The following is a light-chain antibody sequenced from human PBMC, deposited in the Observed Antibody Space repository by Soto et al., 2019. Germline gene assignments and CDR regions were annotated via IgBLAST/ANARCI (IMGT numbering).Light chain of an antibody. CDR3: SSYTSSSTRV. CDR1: SSDVCGYNY. Sequence: QSALTQPASVSGSPGQSSTISCTGTSSDVCGYNYVSWYQQHPGKDPKLMIYDVSNRPSGVSNRFSGSKSGNTASLTISGLQAEDEDDYYCSSYTSSSTRVFGTGTTLTVL. CDR2: DVS. J-gene: IGLJ1*01. V-gene: IGLV2-14*01.